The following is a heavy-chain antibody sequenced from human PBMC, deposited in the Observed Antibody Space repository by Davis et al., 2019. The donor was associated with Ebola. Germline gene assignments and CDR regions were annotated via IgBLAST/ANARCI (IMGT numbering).Heavy chain of an antibody. D-gene: IGHD4-17*01. CDR3: ANDLGEGGDYGEYSSSYYDCDMDV. Sequence: PGGSLRLSCAASGFTFDDYAMPWVRHAPGKGLEWVSGISWISGSLGYAFSGKGRLTISRDNAKNSLYLQMNSLRAEDTALYYCANDLGEGGDYGEYSSSYYDCDMDVWGQGTTVTVSS. J-gene: IGHJ6*02. CDR1: GFTFDDYA. CDR2: ISWISGSL. V-gene: IGHV3-9*01.